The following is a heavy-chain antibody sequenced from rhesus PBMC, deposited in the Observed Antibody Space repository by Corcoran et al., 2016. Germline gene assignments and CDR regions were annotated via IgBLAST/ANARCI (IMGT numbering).Heavy chain of an antibody. D-gene: IGHD2-15*01. CDR3: ASTDCSNSDCSSGDY. J-gene: IGHJ4*01. CDR2: IYGIGGTT. CDR1: GGSISSYYW. V-gene: IGHV4-93*02. Sequence: QVQLQESGPAVVKPSETLSLTCAVSGGSISSYYWWSWIRPAPGKGLEWIGGIYGIGGTTEYNPFLKSRVSISMDTSKNQLSLKVTSVTAADTAVYYCASTDCSNSDCSSGDYWGQGVLVTVSS.